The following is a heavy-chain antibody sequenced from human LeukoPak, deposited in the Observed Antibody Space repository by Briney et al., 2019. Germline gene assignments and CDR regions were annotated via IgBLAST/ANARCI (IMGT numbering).Heavy chain of an antibody. Sequence: PSETLSLTCTVSGDSMGNYYWNWLRQPAGKGLEWIGRIRSDGTTYANPSLESAVTMSVDTSNNHISLRLSSATAADTAVYYCARSTGFYTTYYRDVWGKGTTVTVSS. V-gene: IGHV4-4*07. J-gene: IGHJ6*03. CDR2: IRSDGTT. D-gene: IGHD3-22*01. CDR1: GDSMGNYY. CDR3: ARSTGFYTTYYRDV.